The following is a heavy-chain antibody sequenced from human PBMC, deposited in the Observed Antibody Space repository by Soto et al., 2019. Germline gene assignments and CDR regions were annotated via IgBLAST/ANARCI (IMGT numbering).Heavy chain of an antibody. D-gene: IGHD3-3*01. CDR1: GYTFSSNW. CDR2: IDPSDSYT. J-gene: IGHJ4*02. Sequence: PGESLKISCQTSGYTFSSNWIGWVRQMPGKGLEWMGRIDPSDSYTNYSPSFQGHVTISADTSISTAYLQWSSLGASDTAMYYCARHTGLRFSDYWGQGTLVTVSS. V-gene: IGHV5-10-1*01. CDR3: ARHTGLRFSDY.